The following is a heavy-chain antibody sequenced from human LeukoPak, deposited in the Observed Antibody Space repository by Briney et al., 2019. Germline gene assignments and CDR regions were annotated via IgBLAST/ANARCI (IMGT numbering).Heavy chain of an antibody. Sequence: GGSLRLSCAASGFTFSTYAMSWVRQAPGKGLEWVSTIRNSGTNTYYAASVEGRFTISRDNSKNTLYLQMSSLRAEDTAVYYCAKRSPYYFDYWGQGTLVTVSS. J-gene: IGHJ4*02. CDR3: AKRSPYYFDY. CDR2: IRNSGTNT. CDR1: GFTFSTYA. V-gene: IGHV3-23*01.